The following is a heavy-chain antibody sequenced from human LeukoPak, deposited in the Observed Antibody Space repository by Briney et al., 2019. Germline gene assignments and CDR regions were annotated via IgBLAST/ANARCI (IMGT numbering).Heavy chain of an antibody. J-gene: IGHJ4*02. D-gene: IGHD1-26*01. CDR2: ISAYNGNT. Sequence: GASAKVSCKASGYIFTNYGINWVRQAPGQGVEWMGWISAYNGNTKYTQKLQDRVTMTTDTSTSTAYMELKTLRSDDTAVYFCARAGYSRFVDDLDYWGQGTLVTVSS. CDR3: ARAGYSRFVDDLDY. V-gene: IGHV1-18*01. CDR1: GYIFTNYG.